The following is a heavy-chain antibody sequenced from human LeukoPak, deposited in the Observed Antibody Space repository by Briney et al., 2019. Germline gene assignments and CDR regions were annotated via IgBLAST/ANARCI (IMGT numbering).Heavy chain of an antibody. CDR2: IRYDGSNK. D-gene: IGHD3-16*02. V-gene: IGHV3-30*02. CDR1: GFTFSSYG. Sequence: GGSLRLSCAASGFTFSSYGMHWVRQAPGKGLEWVAFIRYDGSNKYYADSVKGRFTISRDNSKNTLYLQMSSLRAEDTAVYYCAKDPLYDYVWGSYRTIRETTYYFDYWGQGTLVTVSS. CDR3: AKDPLYDYVWGSYRTIRETTYYFDY. J-gene: IGHJ4*02.